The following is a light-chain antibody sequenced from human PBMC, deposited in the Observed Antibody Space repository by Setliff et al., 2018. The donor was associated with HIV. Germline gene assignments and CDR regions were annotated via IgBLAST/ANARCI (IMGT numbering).Light chain of an antibody. CDR2: AAS. V-gene: IGKV1-17*01. J-gene: IGKJ4*01. CDR3: LQQSSFPLT. CDR1: QGVRDD. Sequence: DIQMTQSPSSLSASVGDRITMTCRASQGVRDDVTWYQQKPGKAPKRLIYAASNLESGVPSRFSGSGSETDFSLTIDGLQPEDFATYYCLQQSSFPLTFGGGTKVDIK.